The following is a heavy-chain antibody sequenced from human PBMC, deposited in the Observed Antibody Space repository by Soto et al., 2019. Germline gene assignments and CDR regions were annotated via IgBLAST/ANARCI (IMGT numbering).Heavy chain of an antibody. V-gene: IGHV4-59*02. CDR1: GGSVSSFH. CDR3: ARSYSGTFYGYDI. J-gene: IGHJ4*02. Sequence: SETLSLTCTVSGGSVSSFHCSFIRESPGKGLEWIVYVFYTGNTKYNPALKRRVTISVDTSKKQFSLKLSSVSAADTGLYYCARSYSGTFYGYDIWGQGILVTVSS. D-gene: IGHD1-26*01. CDR2: VFYTGNT.